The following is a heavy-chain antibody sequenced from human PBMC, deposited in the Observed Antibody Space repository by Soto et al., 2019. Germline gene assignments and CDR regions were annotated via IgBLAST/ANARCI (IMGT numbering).Heavy chain of an antibody. Sequence: PSETLSLTCTVSGGSISSYYWSWIRQPPGKGLEWIGYIYYSGSTNYNPSLKSRVTISVDTSKNQFSLKLSSVTAADTAVYYCARHSPGYCSGGSCLDFDYWGQGTLVTVSS. CDR1: GGSISSYY. J-gene: IGHJ4*02. D-gene: IGHD2-15*01. CDR2: IYYSGST. CDR3: ARHSPGYCSGGSCLDFDY. V-gene: IGHV4-59*08.